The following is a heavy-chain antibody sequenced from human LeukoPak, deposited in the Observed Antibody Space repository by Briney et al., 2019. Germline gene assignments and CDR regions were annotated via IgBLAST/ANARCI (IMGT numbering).Heavy chain of an antibody. Sequence: GGSLRLSCAASGFLFSSYGMHWVRQSPGKGLDWVAAIWYDESKTYYADSVKGRFTISRDSSENTLYLQLPSVRAEDAAIYCCVKDLVPAASSRWFDYWGQGTLVTVSS. CDR3: VKDLVPAASSRWFDY. CDR1: GFLFSSYG. CDR2: IWYDESKT. D-gene: IGHD2-2*01. J-gene: IGHJ5*01. V-gene: IGHV3-33*06.